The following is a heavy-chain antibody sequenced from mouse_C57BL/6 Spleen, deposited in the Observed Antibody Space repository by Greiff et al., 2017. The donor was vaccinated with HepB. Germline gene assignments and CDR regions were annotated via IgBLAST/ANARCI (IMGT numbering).Heavy chain of an antibody. CDR3: TGTVVASYYFDY. D-gene: IGHD1-1*01. CDR1: GYTFTDYE. J-gene: IGHJ2*01. CDR2: IDPETGGT. Sequence: VQLQQSGAELVRPGASVTLSCKASGYTFTDYEMHWVKQTPVHGLEWIGAIDPETGGTAYNQKFKGKAILTADKSSSTAYRELRSLTSEDSAVYYGTGTVVASYYFDYWGQGTTLTVSS. V-gene: IGHV1-15*01.